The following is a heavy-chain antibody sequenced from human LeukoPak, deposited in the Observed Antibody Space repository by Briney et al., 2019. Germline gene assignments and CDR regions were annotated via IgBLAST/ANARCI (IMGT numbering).Heavy chain of an antibody. CDR1: GGTFSSYA. CDR2: IIPILGIA. J-gene: IGHJ4*02. CDR3: AREYHDILTGYFPLDY. Sequence: EASVKVSCKASGGTFSSYAISWVRQAPGQGLEWMGRIIPILGIANYAQKFQGRVTITADKSTSTAYMELNSLRSEDTAVYYCAREYHDILTGYFPLDYWGQGTLVTVSS. D-gene: IGHD3-9*01. V-gene: IGHV1-69*04.